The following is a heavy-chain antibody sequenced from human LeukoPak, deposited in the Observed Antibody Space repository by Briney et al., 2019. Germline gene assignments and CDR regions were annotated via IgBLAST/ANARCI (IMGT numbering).Heavy chain of an antibody. Sequence: GGSLRLPCAASGFTFSRYGMHWVRQAPGKGLEWVAFIWSEGRDQSYSDSVKGRFTISRDNSKNTLFLQMDSLRAEDSAVFYCARDGHNYDIDYWGQGTLVTVSS. CDR3: ARDGHNYDIDY. CDR2: IWSEGRDQ. D-gene: IGHD5-24*01. J-gene: IGHJ4*02. V-gene: IGHV3-33*01. CDR1: GFTFSRYG.